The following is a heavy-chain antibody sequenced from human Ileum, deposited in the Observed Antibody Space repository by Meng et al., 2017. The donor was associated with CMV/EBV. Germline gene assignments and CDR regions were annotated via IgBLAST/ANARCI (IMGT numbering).Heavy chain of an antibody. Sequence: QVQIRPWGAGLLKPSGTLSLTCAVYGGSFSGYYWSWIRQPPGKGLEWIGEINHSGSTNYNPSLKSRVTISVDTSKNQFFLKLSSVTAADTAVYYCARGVAGGPFDYWGQGTLVTVSS. V-gene: IGHV4-34*01. CDR1: GGSFSGYY. D-gene: IGHD2-15*01. CDR2: INHSGST. J-gene: IGHJ4*02. CDR3: ARGVAGGPFDY.